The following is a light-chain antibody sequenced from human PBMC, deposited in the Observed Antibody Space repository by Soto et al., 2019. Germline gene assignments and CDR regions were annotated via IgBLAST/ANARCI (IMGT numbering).Light chain of an antibody. Sequence: DIQMTQSASSVSASVGARVTITCRASHNVINYLNWYQQKPGKAPQLLIYVASMWESGVPSRFSGSGSGTDFTLTISSLQPDDFATYYCQHYKSYSEAFGQGTKVDIK. J-gene: IGKJ1*01. CDR2: VAS. CDR3: QHYKSYSEA. V-gene: IGKV1-39*01. CDR1: HNVINY.